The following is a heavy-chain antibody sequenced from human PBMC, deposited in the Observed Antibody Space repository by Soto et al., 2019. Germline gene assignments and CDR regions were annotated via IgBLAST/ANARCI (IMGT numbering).Heavy chain of an antibody. Sequence: PGGSLRLSCAASGFTFSSYAVNWVRQAPGKGLEWVSAISGSGGSTYYADSVEGRSTTSRDNSKNTLYLQMNSLRAEDTAVYYCAKVKSNYAYFDYWGQGTLVTVSS. CDR3: AKVKSNYAYFDY. D-gene: IGHD4-4*01. CDR1: GFTFSSYA. J-gene: IGHJ4*02. V-gene: IGHV3-23*01. CDR2: ISGSGGST.